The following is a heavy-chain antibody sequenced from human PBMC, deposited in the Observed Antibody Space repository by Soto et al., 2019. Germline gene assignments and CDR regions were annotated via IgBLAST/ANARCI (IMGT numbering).Heavy chain of an antibody. CDR2: ISSSTI. Sequence: EVQLVESGGGLVQPGGSLRLSCAASGFTFNNYNMNWVRQAPGKGLEWVSYISSSTIYYADSVKGRFTISRYNAKNSLYLQMNSLRAEDTAVYYWAREGSDWYNWYDPWGQGTLVAVSS. J-gene: IGHJ5*02. CDR1: GFTFNNYN. V-gene: IGHV3-48*01. D-gene: IGHD6-19*01. CDR3: AREGSDWYNWYDP.